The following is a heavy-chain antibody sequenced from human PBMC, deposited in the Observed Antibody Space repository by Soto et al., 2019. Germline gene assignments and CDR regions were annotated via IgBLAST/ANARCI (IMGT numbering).Heavy chain of an antibody. V-gene: IGHV3-23*01. CDR3: AKAPANIVVVITVPFDY. J-gene: IGHJ4*02. CDR2: ISGSGGST. D-gene: IGHD3-22*01. CDR1: GFTFSSYA. Sequence: PGGSLRLSCAASGFTFSSYAMSWVRQAPGKGLEWVSAISGSGGSTYYADSVKGRFTISRDNSKNTLYLQMNSLRAEDTAVYYCAKAPANIVVVITVPFDYWGQGTLVTVSS.